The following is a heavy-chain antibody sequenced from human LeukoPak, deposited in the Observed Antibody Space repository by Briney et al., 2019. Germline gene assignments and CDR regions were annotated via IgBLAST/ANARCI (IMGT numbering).Heavy chain of an antibody. D-gene: IGHD3-3*02. CDR2: IYYSGST. CDR3: ARAHLASYYYGVDV. CDR1: GGSISSSYSY. J-gene: IGHJ6*02. V-gene: IGHV4-39*07. Sequence: PSETLSLTCTVSGGSISSSYSYWGWIRQPPGKGLEWIGNIYYSGSTYYSPSLTSRVTVSVDTSENQFSLKLSSVTAADTAVYYCARAHLASYYYGVDVWGQGTTVTVSS.